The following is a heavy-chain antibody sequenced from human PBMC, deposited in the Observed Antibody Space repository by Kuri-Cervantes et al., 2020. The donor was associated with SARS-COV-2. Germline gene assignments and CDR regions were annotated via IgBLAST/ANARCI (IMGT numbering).Heavy chain of an antibody. D-gene: IGHD6-13*01. CDR2: IIPIFGTA. V-gene: IGHV1-69*05. J-gene: IGHJ4*02. Sequence: SVKVSCKASGGTFSSYAISWVRQAPGQGLEWMGGIIPIFGTANYAQKFQGRVTITTDESTSXXYMELSSLRSEDTAVYYWAGGLGSSWPMTTYYFDYWGQGTLVTVSS. CDR3: AGGLGSSWPMTTYYFDY. CDR1: GGTFSSYA.